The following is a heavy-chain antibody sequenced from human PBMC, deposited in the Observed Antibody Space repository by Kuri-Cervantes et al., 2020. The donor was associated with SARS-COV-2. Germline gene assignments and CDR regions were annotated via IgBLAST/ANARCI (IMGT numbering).Heavy chain of an antibody. Sequence: SVKVSCKASVGTFSSYAISWVRQAPGQGLEWMGRIIPIFGIANYAQKFQGRVTITADKSTSTAYMELSSLRSEDTAVYYCASGGITMIVVAHPFDYWGQGTLVTVSS. CDR3: ASGGITMIVVAHPFDY. J-gene: IGHJ4*02. CDR2: IIPIFGIA. CDR1: VGTFSSYA. V-gene: IGHV1-69*04. D-gene: IGHD3-22*01.